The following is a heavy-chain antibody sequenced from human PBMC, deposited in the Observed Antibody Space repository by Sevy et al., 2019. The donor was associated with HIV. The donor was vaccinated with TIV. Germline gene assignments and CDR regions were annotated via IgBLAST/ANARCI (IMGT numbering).Heavy chain of an antibody. CDR2: IKSKAYGGTT. D-gene: IGHD1-26*01. Sequence: GGSLRLSCTASGFTFGDYCMSWVRQAPGKGLEWISFIKSKAYGGTTGNAASVKGRFTISRDDSKSIDYLQMNNLQTEDTAVYFCTRWSGSQSIFDYWGRGTLVTVSS. CDR3: TRWSGSQSIFDY. V-gene: IGHV3-49*04. CDR1: GFTFGDYC. J-gene: IGHJ4*02.